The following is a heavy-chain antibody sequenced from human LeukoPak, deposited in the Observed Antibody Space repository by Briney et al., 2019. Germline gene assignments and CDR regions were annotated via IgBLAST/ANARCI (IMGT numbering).Heavy chain of an antibody. J-gene: IGHJ4*02. CDR1: GFTFRNAW. V-gene: IGHV3-15*01. Sequence: PGGSLGLACAASGFTFRNAWMSWVRQAPGKGLEWVCRIKRKTDGGTTDYDAPVKGRLTISRDDSKNTHDLQMNSQKPEDTAVYYCTTDLYYDSSGYRKRIDFWRQGTLVSVSS. D-gene: IGHD3-22*01. CDR2: IKRKTDGGTT. CDR3: TTDLYYDSSGYRKRIDF.